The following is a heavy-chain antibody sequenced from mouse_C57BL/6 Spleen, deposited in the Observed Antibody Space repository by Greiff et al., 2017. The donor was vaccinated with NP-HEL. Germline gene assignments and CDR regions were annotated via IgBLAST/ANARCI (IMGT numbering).Heavy chain of an antibody. J-gene: IGHJ2*01. CDR3: ARGGNYDYDGDFDY. CDR1: GYTFTSYW. V-gene: IGHV1-59*01. CDR2: IDPSDSYT. Sequence: QVQLQQSGAELVRPGTSVKLSCKASGYTFTSYWMHWVKQRPGQGLEWIGVIDPSDSYTNYNQKFKGKATLTVDTSSSTAYMQLSSLTSEDSAVYYCARGGNYDYDGDFDYWGQGTTLTVSS. D-gene: IGHD2-4*01.